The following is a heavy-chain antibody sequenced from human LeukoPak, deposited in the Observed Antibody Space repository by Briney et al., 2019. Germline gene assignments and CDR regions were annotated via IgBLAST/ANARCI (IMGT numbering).Heavy chain of an antibody. CDR2: IYPGDSDT. J-gene: IGHJ4*02. CDR3: ARREGYGGKYYFDY. V-gene: IGHV5-51*01. D-gene: IGHD4-23*01. Sequence: GESQKISCKGSGYSFTTYWIAWVRQMPGKGPEWMGIIYPGDSDTRYSPSLQGQVTISADKSISTAYLQWSSLKASDTATYYCARREGYGGKYYFDYWGQGTLVTVSS. CDR1: GYSFTTYW.